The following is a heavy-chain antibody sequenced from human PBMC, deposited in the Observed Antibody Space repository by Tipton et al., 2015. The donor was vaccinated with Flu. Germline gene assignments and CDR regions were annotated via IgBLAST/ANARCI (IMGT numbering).Heavy chain of an antibody. CDR2: IYTSGST. CDR3: ARDYGDLNWFDP. CDR1: GGSTSSGSYY. D-gene: IGHD4-17*01. J-gene: IGHJ5*02. Sequence: GLVKPSQTLSLTCTVSGGSTSSGSYYWSWIRQPAGKGLEWIGRIYTSGSTKYNPSLKSRVTISVDTSKNRFSLKMSSVTAADTAMYYCARDYGDLNWFDPWGQGTLVTVSS. V-gene: IGHV4-61*02.